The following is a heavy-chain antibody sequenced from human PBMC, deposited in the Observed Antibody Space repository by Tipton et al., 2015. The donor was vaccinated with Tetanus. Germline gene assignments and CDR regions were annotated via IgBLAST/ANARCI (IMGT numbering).Heavy chain of an antibody. CDR1: GFTFSGYT. V-gene: IGHV3-21*01. CDR3: ARRIAAAGNVHSFDY. J-gene: IGHJ4*02. CDR2: ISSSSSYI. Sequence: SLRLSCAASGFTFSGYTINWVRQAPGKGLEWVSSISSSSSYIYYADSVKSRFTISRDNAKTSLYLQMNSLRAEDTAVYYCARRIAAAGNVHSFDYWGQGPLVTVSS. D-gene: IGHD6-13*01.